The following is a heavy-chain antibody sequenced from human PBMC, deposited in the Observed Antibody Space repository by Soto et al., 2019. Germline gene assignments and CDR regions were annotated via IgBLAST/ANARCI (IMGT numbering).Heavy chain of an antibody. CDR3: AGSPRNDAFDI. J-gene: IGHJ3*02. CDR1: GGSISSGGYY. Sequence: NPSETLSLTCTVSGGSISSGGYYWSWIRQHPGKGLEWIGYIYYSGSTYYNPSLKSRVTISVDTSKNQFSLKLSSVTAADTAVYYCAGSPRNDAFDIWGQGTMVTVSS. V-gene: IGHV4-31*03. CDR2: IYYSGST.